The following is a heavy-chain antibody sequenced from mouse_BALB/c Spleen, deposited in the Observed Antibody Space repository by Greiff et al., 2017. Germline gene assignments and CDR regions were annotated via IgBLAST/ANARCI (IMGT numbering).Heavy chain of an antibody. V-gene: IGHV5-9-3*01. J-gene: IGHJ2*01. CDR1: GFTFSSYA. CDR2: ISSGGSYT. Sequence: EVKLVESGGGLVKPGGSLKLSCAASGFTFSSYAMSWVRQTPEKRLEWVATISSGGSYTYYPDSVKGRFTISRDNAKNTLYLQMSSLRSEDTAMYYCARLPFDYWGQGTTLTVSS. CDR3: ARLPFDY.